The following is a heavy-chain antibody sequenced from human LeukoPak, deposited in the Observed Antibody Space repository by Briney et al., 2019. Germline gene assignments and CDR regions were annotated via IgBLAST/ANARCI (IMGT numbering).Heavy chain of an antibody. D-gene: IGHD4-23*01. Sequence: ASVKVSCKASGYTLTNYNISWVRQAPGQGLEWMGWINTYKGDTLYAQKLQGRVTMTADTSTNTAYMELRSLRFDDTAVYYCAREFGHCYGDNCFYFFDTLGQGFRVTVSS. CDR2: INTYKGDT. CDR1: GYTLTNYN. J-gene: IGHJ4*02. CDR3: AREFGHCYGDNCFYFFDT. V-gene: IGHV1-18*01.